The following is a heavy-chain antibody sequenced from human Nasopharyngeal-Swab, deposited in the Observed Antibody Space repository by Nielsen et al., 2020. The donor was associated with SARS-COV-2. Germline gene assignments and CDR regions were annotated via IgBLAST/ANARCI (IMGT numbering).Heavy chain of an antibody. D-gene: IGHD2-2*01. J-gene: IGHJ6*02. Sequence: SDTLSLTFAVYGGSFSGYYWSWIRQPPGKGLEWIGEINHSGSTNYNPSLKSRVTISVDTSKNQFSLKLSSVTAADTAVYYCAREGGYCSSTSCPRVGMDVWGQGTTVTVSS. V-gene: IGHV4-34*01. CDR2: INHSGST. CDR3: AREGGYCSSTSCPRVGMDV. CDR1: GGSFSGYY.